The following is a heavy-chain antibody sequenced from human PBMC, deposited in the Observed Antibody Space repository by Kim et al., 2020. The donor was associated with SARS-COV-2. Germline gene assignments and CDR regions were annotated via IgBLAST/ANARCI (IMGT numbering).Heavy chain of an antibody. CDR2: IYYSGSA. Sequence: SETLSLTCTVSGGSISSYYWSWIRQPPGKALEWIGYIYYSGSASYNPSLKSRVTISVDRSKNQFSLKLSSVTAADTAVYYCAKEVGGGANDYWGQGTLVT. CDR3: AKEVGGGANDY. V-gene: IGHV4-59*01. CDR1: GGSISSYY. D-gene: IGHD1-26*01. J-gene: IGHJ4*02.